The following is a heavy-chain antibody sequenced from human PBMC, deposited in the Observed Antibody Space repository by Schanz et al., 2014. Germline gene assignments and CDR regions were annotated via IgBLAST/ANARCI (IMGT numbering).Heavy chain of an antibody. CDR1: GGSIRSGTYY. CDR3: ARDTTWRLDL. J-gene: IGHJ2*01. D-gene: IGHD1-1*01. V-gene: IGHV4-61*02. CDR2: VFPNGIT. Sequence: QVQLQESGPGLVKPSQTLSLTCTVSGGSIRSGTYYWSWIRQPAGKALEWVGRVFPNGITNYNPSLKSRFTIYLHTSKTRSSLTLAYLTAADTAVYYCARDTTWRLDLWGRGTLVTVSS.